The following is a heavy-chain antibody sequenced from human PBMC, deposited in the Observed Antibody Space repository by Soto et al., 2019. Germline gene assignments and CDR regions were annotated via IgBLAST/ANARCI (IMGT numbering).Heavy chain of an antibody. CDR2: IYYSGST. Sequence: SETLSLTCTVSGGSISSSSYYWSWIRQPPGKGLEWIGSIYYSGSTYYNPSLKSRVTISVDTSKNQFSLKLSSVTAADTAVYYCARQLAVAGTFYYYYYGMDVWGQGTTVTVSS. D-gene: IGHD6-19*01. J-gene: IGHJ6*02. V-gene: IGHV4-39*01. CDR1: GGSISSSSYY. CDR3: ARQLAVAGTFYYYYYGMDV.